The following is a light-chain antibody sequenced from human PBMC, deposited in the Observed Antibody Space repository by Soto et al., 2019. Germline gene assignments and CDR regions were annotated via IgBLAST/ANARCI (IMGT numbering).Light chain of an antibody. J-gene: IGKJ4*01. CDR2: GSS. V-gene: IGKV3-20*01. Sequence: EIVLTQSPGTLSVSPGERATLSCRASQSVDSRYFAWYQQKLGQAPRLLIYGSSNRATGIPDRFSGSGSGTDFTLTISRLEPEDFAVYHCQQYENSVPLTFGGGTKVDIK. CDR3: QQYENSVPLT. CDR1: QSVDSRY.